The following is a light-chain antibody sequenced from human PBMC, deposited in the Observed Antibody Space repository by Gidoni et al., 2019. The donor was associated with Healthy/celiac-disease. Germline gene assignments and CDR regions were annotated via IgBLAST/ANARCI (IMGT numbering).Light chain of an antibody. V-gene: IGKV1-9*01. CDR2: AAS. CDR1: QGISSY. Sequence: IQLPQSPSSLSASVGDRITITCRASQGISSYLAWYQQKPGKAPKLLIYAASTLQSGVPLRFSGSGSGTDFSLTISSLQPEDFASYYCQQLNSYPSITFGQGTRLEIK. J-gene: IGKJ5*01. CDR3: QQLNSYPSIT.